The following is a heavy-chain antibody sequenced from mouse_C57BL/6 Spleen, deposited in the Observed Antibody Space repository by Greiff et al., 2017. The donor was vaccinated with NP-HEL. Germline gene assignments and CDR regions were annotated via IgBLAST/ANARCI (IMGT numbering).Heavy chain of an antibody. CDR3: ARDYYGSSYDYAMDY. CDR1: GFNIKNTY. CDR2: IDPANGNT. J-gene: IGHJ4*01. D-gene: IGHD1-1*01. V-gene: IGHV14-3*01. Sequence: EVKLQQSVAELVRPGASVKLSCTASGFNIKNTYMHWVKQRPEQGLEWIGRIDPANGNTKYAPKFQGKATITADTSSNTAYLQLSSLTSEDTAIYYCARDYYGSSYDYAMDYWGQGTSVTVSS.